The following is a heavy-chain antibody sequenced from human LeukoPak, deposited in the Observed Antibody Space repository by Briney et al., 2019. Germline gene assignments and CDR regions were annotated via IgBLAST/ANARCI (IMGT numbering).Heavy chain of an antibody. V-gene: IGHV4-59*08. D-gene: IGHD6-19*01. CDR1: GGSIETYY. CDR2: IYHTGTT. Sequence: PSETLSLTCIVSGGSIETYYWSWIRQPPGKGLEWIGYIYHTGTTNYKSSLKSRVTMSVDTSKNQISLRLSSVTAADTAVYHCARQGYSGSSTFDYWGQGTLVTVSS. J-gene: IGHJ4*02. CDR3: ARQGYSGSSTFDY.